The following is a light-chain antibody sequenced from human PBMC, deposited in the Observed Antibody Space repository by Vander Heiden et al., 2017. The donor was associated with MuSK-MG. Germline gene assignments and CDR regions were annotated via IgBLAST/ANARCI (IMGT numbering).Light chain of an antibody. J-gene: IGLJ2*01. V-gene: IGLV1-40*01. CDR1: SSNIGAGYD. CDR3: QSYDSISMV. CDR2: GNS. Sequence: QSVLTQPPSVSGAPGQRVTISCTGSSSNIGAGYDVHWYQQLPGTAPKRLIYGNSNRPSGVPDQFSGSKSGTSASLAITGLQAEDEAYYYCQSYDSISMVFGGGTKLTVL.